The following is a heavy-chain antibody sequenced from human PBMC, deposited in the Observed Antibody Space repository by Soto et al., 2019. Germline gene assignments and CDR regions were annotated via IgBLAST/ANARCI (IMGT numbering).Heavy chain of an antibody. D-gene: IGHD3-22*01. CDR3: AREDSSGYYSWFDP. V-gene: IGHV3-33*01. J-gene: IGHJ5*02. Sequence: LRLSCAASGFTFSSYGMHWVRQAPGKGLEWVAVIWYDGSNKYYADSVKGRFTISRDNSKNTLYLQMNSLRAEDTAVYYCAREDSSGYYSWFDPWGQGTLVTVSS. CDR1: GFTFSSYG. CDR2: IWYDGSNK.